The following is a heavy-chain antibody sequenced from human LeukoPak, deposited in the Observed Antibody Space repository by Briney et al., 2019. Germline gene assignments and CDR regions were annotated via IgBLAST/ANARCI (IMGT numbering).Heavy chain of an antibody. CDR2: ISDSGDST. J-gene: IGHJ4*02. CDR3: AKSLRYRYGDCLED. Sequence: GGSLRLSCAASGFTFSTHGFHWVRQAPGKGLEWVSGISDSGDSTYYADSVKGRFTISRDSSKNTVSLQMSSLRAEDTAVYYCAKSLRYRYGDCLEDWGQGTLVTVSS. V-gene: IGHV3-23*01. D-gene: IGHD2-21*02. CDR1: GFTFSTHG.